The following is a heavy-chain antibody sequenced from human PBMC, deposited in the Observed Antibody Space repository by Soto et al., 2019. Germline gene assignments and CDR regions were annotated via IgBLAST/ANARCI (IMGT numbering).Heavy chain of an antibody. V-gene: IGHV3-30*18. CDR3: AKAQRGGIDAFDI. CDR2: ISYDGSNK. CDR1: GFTFSSYG. D-gene: IGHD2-15*01. Sequence: QVQLVESGGSVVQPGRSLRLSCAASGFTFSSYGMHWVRQAPGKGLEWVAVISYDGSNKYYADSVKGRFTISRDNSKNTLYLQMNSLRAEDTAVYYCAKAQRGGIDAFDIWGQGTMVTVSS. J-gene: IGHJ3*02.